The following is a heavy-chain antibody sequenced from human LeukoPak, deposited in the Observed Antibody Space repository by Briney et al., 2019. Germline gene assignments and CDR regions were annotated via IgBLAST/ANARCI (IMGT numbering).Heavy chain of an antibody. V-gene: IGHV4-39*01. CDR2: IYYSGST. CDR3: ARHPPYTAYSGSWGGNYFDY. CDR1: GGSISSSGYY. J-gene: IGHJ4*02. Sequence: KPSETLSLTCSVSGGSISSSGYYWGWIRQPPGKGLEWIGIIYYSGSTYYNPSLKSRVTISVDTSKNQFSLNLRSVTAADTAVYYCARHPPYTAYSGSWGGNYFDYWGQGTLVTVSS. D-gene: IGHD6-13*01.